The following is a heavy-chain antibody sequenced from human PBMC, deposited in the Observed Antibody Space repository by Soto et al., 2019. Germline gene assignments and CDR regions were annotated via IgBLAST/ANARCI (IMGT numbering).Heavy chain of an antibody. CDR3: TRLVVAAETFDY. Sequence: GGSLRLSCAASGFTFSGSAMHRVRQASGKGLEWVGRIRSKANSYATAYAASVKGRFTISRDDSKNTAYLQMNSLKTEDTAVYYCTRLVVAAETFDYWGQGTLVTVSS. V-gene: IGHV3-73*01. D-gene: IGHD2-15*01. J-gene: IGHJ4*02. CDR2: IRSKANSYAT. CDR1: GFTFSGSA.